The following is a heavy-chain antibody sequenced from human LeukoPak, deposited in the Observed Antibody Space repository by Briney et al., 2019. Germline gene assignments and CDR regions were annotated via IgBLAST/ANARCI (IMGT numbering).Heavy chain of an antibody. CDR3: ARGLSAIVY. Sequence: VASVKVSCTASGYTFTAYCMHWVRQAPGQGLEWMGRINPNSGGTNYALNFQGRVTMTRDTSISTAYMELSRLRSDDTAVYYCARGLSAIVYWGQGTLVTVSS. CDR2: INPNSGGT. V-gene: IGHV1-2*06. CDR1: GYTFTAYC. J-gene: IGHJ4*02. D-gene: IGHD2-15*01.